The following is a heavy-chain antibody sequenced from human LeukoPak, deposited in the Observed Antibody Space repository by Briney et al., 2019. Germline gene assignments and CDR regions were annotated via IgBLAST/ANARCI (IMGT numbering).Heavy chain of an antibody. Sequence: PGRSLTLSCAASGFTFSNYAMHWVRQAPGKGLEWVSGISYDGTMTYYSDSLKGRFTNSRDNSKNTLYLQMNSLRVEDTAVYYCARGYGSMYHYPSASDPPDDYWGQGTLVTVSS. V-gene: IGHV3-30*04. CDR1: GFTFSNYA. J-gene: IGHJ4*02. CDR2: ISYDGTMT. CDR3: ARGYGSMYHYPSASDPPDDY. D-gene: IGHD2-2*01.